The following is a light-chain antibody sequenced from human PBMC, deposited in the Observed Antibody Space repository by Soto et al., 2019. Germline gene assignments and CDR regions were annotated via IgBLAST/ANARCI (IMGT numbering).Light chain of an antibody. CDR3: QQYNSYPCT. Sequence: DIQMTQSPSTLSASVGDRVTITCRASQSISSWLAWYQQKPGKAPKLLIYKASSLESGVPSRFSGRGSGTELTLTISSLQPDDFATYYCQQYNSYPCTFGQGNKVQIK. CDR1: QSISSW. J-gene: IGKJ1*01. V-gene: IGKV1-5*03. CDR2: KAS.